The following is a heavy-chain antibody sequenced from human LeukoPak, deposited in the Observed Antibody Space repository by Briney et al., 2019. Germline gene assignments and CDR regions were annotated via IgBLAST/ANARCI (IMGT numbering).Heavy chain of an antibody. V-gene: IGHV4-59*01. J-gene: IGHJ4*02. D-gene: IGHD3-3*01. CDR1: GGSISSYY. Sequence: SETLSPTCSVPGGSISSYYWSWIRQPPGKGLEWIGYIYYSGSTNYNPSLKSRVTIPVDTSKNQFSLKLSSVTAADTAVYYCARGLRFLEWLSYFDYWGQGTLVTVSS. CDR3: ARGLRFLEWLSYFDY. CDR2: IYYSGST.